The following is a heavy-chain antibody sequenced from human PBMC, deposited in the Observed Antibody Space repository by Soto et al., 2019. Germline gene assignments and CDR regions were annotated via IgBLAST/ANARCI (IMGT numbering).Heavy chain of an antibody. CDR2: ISWNSGSV. J-gene: IGHJ4*02. D-gene: IGHD3-16*01. CDR3: GKDSGGGVGLFDY. V-gene: IGHV3-9*01. Sequence: EVQLVESGGGLVQPGRSLRLSCGASGFTFNDHAMHWVRQAPGKGLEWVSGISWNSGSVGYADSVKGRFTISRDNAKNSVYLQMGSLGGEDTALYYRGKDSGGGVGLFDYWGQGTLVTVSS. CDR1: GFTFNDHA.